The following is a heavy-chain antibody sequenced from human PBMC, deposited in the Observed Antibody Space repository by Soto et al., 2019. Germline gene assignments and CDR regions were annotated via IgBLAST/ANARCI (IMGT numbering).Heavy chain of an antibody. CDR1: GGTFSSYA. V-gene: IGHV1-69*13. CDR2: IIPIFGTA. Sequence: GASVKVSCKASGGTFSSYAISWVRQAPGQGLEWMGGIIPIFGTANYAQKFQGRVTITADESTSTAYMELSSLRSEDTAVYYCARDVEMATPDYYYYYGMDVWGQGTTVTVSS. CDR3: ARDVEMATPDYYYYYGMDV. J-gene: IGHJ6*02.